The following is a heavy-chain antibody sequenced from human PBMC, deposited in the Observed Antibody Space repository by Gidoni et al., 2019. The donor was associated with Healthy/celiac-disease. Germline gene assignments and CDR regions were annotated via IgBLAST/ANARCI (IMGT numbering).Heavy chain of an antibody. Sequence: QVQLQESGPGLVKPSQTLSLTCTVSGGSISSCGYYWSWIRQHPGKGLEWIGYIYYSGSTYYNPSLKSRVTISVDTSKNQFSLKLSAVTAADTAVYYCARGKLWSEYYFDYWGQGTLVTVSS. CDR2: IYYSGST. D-gene: IGHD2-8*02. V-gene: IGHV4-31*03. J-gene: IGHJ4*02. CDR3: ARGKLWSEYYFDY. CDR1: GGSISSCGYY.